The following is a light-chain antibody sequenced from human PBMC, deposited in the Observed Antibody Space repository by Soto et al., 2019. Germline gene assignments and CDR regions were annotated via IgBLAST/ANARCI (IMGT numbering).Light chain of an antibody. CDR3: QQSYSTLFS. CDR2: AAS. V-gene: IGKV1-39*01. Sequence: DIQMTQSPSSLSASVGDRVTITCRASQTIIRYLNWYQQKVGRAPNLLIYAASSLQSGVPSRFSGSGSGTGFTLTISSLQPEDFATYYCQQSYSTLFSFGPGTKVEI. CDR1: QTIIRY. J-gene: IGKJ3*01.